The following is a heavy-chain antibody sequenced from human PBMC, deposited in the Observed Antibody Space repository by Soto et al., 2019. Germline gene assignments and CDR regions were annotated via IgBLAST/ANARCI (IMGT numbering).Heavy chain of an antibody. J-gene: IGHJ5*02. CDR2: ISGSGFKK. CDR1: GYIFENFG. Sequence: GSLRLSCAASGYIFENFGMSWVRQAPGKGLEWISSISGSGFKKYYADSVKGRFTISRDNSKSTVYLELNNLSAEDTAVYHCAKNQGVELVPLATVDWFDPWGQGSVVTVSS. V-gene: IGHV3-23*01. D-gene: IGHD1-26*01. CDR3: AKNQGVELVPLATVDWFDP.